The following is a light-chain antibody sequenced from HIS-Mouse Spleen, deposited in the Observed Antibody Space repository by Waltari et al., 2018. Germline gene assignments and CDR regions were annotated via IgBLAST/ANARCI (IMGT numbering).Light chain of an antibody. CDR3: QQSYSTPQWT. CDR1: QGISSY. CDR2: AAS. V-gene: IGKV1-39*01. Sequence: DIQMTQSPSSLSASVGDRVTITCRASQGISSYLNGYQQKPGKAPKRLIYAASSLQRGGPSRFIGSGSGTDFTLTISSLQPEDFATYYCQQSYSTPQWTFGQGTKVEIK. J-gene: IGKJ1*01.